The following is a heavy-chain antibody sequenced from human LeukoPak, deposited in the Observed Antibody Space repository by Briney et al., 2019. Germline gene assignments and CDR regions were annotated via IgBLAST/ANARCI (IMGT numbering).Heavy chain of an antibody. J-gene: IGHJ3*01. Sequence: ASVKVSCKASGYTFTNYDINWLRQGTGQGLEWMAWMTPNSGNTGHEQKFRGRLTMTRDISISTAYMELSSLRSEDTAVYYCAFCGGDCGGAFDVWGQGTTVTVSS. CDR3: AFCGGDCGGAFDV. CDR1: GYTFTNYD. V-gene: IGHV1-8*01. D-gene: IGHD2-21*02. CDR2: MTPNSGNT.